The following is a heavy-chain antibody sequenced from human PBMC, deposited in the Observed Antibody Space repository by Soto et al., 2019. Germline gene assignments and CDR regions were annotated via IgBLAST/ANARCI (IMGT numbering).Heavy chain of an antibody. CDR2: IYYSGST. D-gene: IGHD3-9*01. CDR3: ARDPFDPYDYYYGMDV. Sequence: QVQLQESGPGLVKPSQTLSLTCTVSGGSIRSGGYYWSWIRQHPGKGLEWIGYIYYSGSTYYNPSLKSRVTISVDTSKNQFSLKLSSVTAADTAVYYCARDPFDPYDYYYGMDVWGQGTTVTVSS. V-gene: IGHV4-31*03. CDR1: GGSIRSGGYY. J-gene: IGHJ6*02.